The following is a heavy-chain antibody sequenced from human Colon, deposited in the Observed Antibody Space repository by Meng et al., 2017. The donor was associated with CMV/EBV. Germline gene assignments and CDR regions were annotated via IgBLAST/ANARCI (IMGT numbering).Heavy chain of an antibody. CDR3: ARDQGAVEATREYYFDY. CDR1: GFTVSSNY. D-gene: IGHD1-26*01. J-gene: IGHJ4*02. Sequence: EVQLVESGXXXXXPXGSXRLSCVVSGFTVSSNYMTWVRQAPGKGLECVSVIYRRGDTYYADSVKGRFTISRDSSKNMLYLQMNSLRVEDTAVYYCARDQGAVEATREYYFDYWGQGTLVTVSS. CDR2: IYRRGDT. V-gene: IGHV3-66*01.